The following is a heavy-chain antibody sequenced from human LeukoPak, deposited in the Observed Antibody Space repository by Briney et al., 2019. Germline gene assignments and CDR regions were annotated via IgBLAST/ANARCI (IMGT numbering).Heavy chain of an antibody. CDR1: GFTFSSCA. J-gene: IGHJ6*02. V-gene: IGHV3-30-3*01. Sequence: GGSLRLSCAASGFTFSSCAMHWVRQAPGKGLEWVAVVSYDGSNKYYADSVKGRFTTSRDNSKNTLYLQMNSLRAEDTAVYYCARDLGELEDYYYGMDVWGQGTTVTVSS. CDR3: ARDLGELEDYYYGMDV. CDR2: VSYDGSNK. D-gene: IGHD3-16*01.